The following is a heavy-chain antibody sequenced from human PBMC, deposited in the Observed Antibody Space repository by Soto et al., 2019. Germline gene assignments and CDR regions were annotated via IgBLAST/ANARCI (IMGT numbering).Heavy chain of an antibody. J-gene: IGHJ3*02. CDR2: ISGSGGNA. CDR3: AKDGSGYDYDAFDM. Sequence: GGSLRLSCAASGFTFSSYAMSWVRQAGGKGLEWVSVISGSGGNAYYADSVKGRFTISRHNSKNTLYLQMNSLRAEDTALYYCAKDGSGYDYDAFDMWGQGTMGTVSS. V-gene: IGHV3-23*01. D-gene: IGHD5-12*01. CDR1: GFTFSSYA.